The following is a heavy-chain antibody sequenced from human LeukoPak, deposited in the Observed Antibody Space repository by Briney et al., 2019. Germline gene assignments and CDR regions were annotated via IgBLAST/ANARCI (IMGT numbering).Heavy chain of an antibody. Sequence: GGSLRLSCTASGVTFGDYAMSWVRQAPGKGLEWVGFIRSKAYGGTTEYAASVKGRFTISRDDSKTIAYLQMNSLKTEDTAVYYCTRALITMVRGSPFDIWGQGTMVTVSS. V-gene: IGHV3-49*04. CDR1: GVTFGDYA. J-gene: IGHJ3*02. CDR3: TRALITMVRGSPFDI. CDR2: IRSKAYGGTT. D-gene: IGHD3-10*01.